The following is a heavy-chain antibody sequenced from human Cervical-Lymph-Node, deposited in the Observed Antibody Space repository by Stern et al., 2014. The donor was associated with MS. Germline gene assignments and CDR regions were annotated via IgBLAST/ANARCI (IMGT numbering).Heavy chain of an antibody. CDR2: IFPGGSEI. Sequence: EVQLVQSGPEVKRPGESLKISCQASGYTFTSYWIGWVRQMPGKGLEWNGYIFPGGSEIRNHPSFQGQVTIPADKSSSPAYLQWNNLKASDTAIYYCARQRYFDYWGQGTLVTVSS. V-gene: IGHV5-51*01. J-gene: IGHJ4*02. CDR3: ARQRYFDY. CDR1: GYTFTSYW.